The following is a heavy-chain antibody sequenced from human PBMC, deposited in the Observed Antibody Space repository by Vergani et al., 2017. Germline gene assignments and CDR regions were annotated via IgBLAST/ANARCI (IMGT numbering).Heavy chain of an antibody. CDR3: ARDFWSGYYHRASGAFDI. Sequence: EVQLVESGGGLVKPGGSLRLSCAASGFTFSSYSMNWVRQAPGKGLEWVSSISSSSSYTNYADSVKGRFTISRDNAKNSLYLQMNSLRAEDTAVYYCARDFWSGYYHRASGAFDIWGQGTMVTVSS. V-gene: IGHV3-21*04. CDR1: GFTFSSYS. J-gene: IGHJ3*02. D-gene: IGHD3-3*01. CDR2: ISSSSSYT.